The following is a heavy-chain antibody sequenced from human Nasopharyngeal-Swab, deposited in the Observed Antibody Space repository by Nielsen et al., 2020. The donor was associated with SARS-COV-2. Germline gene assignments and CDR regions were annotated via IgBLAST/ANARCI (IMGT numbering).Heavy chain of an antibody. CDR2: IYPGDSDT. Sequence: WIRQPPGKGLEWMGIIYPGDSDTRYSPSFQGQVTISADKSISTAYLQWSSLKASDTAMYYCARPGDIAVAGDDWYFGLWGRGTLVTVSS. D-gene: IGHD6-19*01. V-gene: IGHV5-51*01. J-gene: IGHJ2*01. CDR3: ARPGDIAVAGDDWYFGL.